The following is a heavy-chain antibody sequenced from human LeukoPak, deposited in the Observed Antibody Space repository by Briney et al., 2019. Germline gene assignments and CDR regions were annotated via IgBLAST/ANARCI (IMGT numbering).Heavy chain of an antibody. CDR3: ARGGAGATKDDTFDI. CDR1: DFSFSTYS. Sequence: GGSLRLSCAASDFSFSTYSMNWVRQAPGRGLEWVSSISSGSSIIFYADSVKGRFTISRDNTKNSLYLQMIGLRAEDTAVYYCARGGAGATKDDTFDIWGQGTMVTVSS. CDR2: ISSGSSII. J-gene: IGHJ3*02. V-gene: IGHV3-21*01. D-gene: IGHD1-1*01.